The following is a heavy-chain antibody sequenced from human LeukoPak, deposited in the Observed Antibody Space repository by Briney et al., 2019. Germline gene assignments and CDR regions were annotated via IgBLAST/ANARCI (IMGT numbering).Heavy chain of an antibody. CDR3: AWLKPRMYYYSYGMDV. CDR1: GGSFSGYY. D-gene: IGHD2-8*01. CDR2: INHSGST. V-gene: IGHV4-34*01. J-gene: IGHJ6*04. Sequence: PSETLSLTCAVYGGSFSGYYWSWIRQPPGKGLEWIGEINHSGSTNYNPSLKSRVTISVDTSKNQFSLKLSSMTAADAAVYYCAWLKPRMYYYSYGMDVWGKGTTVTVSS.